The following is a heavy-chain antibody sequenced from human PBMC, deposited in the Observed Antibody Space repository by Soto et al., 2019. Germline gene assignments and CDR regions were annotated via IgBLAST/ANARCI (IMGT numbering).Heavy chain of an antibody. J-gene: IGHJ4*02. CDR1: GFTFSDYG. CDR2: IWFDGSNK. V-gene: IGHV3-33*01. D-gene: IGHD3-10*01. CDR3: ARDPSHGSGSYLDY. Sequence: QVQLVESGGGVVQPGRSLRLSCAASGFTFSDYGMRWVRQAPGKGLEWVAVIWFDGSNKYYADSVKGRFTLSRDNSKNTLYLQMNGLRAEDTAVFYCARDPSHGSGSYLDYWGQGTLVTVSS.